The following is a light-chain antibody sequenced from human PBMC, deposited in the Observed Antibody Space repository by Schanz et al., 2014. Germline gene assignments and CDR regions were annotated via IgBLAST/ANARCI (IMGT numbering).Light chain of an antibody. Sequence: QSALTQPPSASGSPGQSVTISCTGTSSDIGGYNYVSWYQQHPGKVPKLVIYDVFKRPSGVSNRFSGSKSGNTASLTISGLQAEDEADYYCCSYAGSSAFWVFGGGTKLTVL. CDR2: DVF. CDR3: CSYAGSSAFWV. CDR1: SSDIGGYNY. V-gene: IGLV2-23*02. J-gene: IGLJ3*02.